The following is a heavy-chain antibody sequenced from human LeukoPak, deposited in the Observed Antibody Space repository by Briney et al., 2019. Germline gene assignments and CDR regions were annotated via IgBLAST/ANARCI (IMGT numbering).Heavy chain of an antibody. V-gene: IGHV1-69*13. CDR2: IIPIFGTA. CDR3: ARDLGYSSSWYMYYFDY. J-gene: IGHJ4*02. CDR1: GGTFSSYA. D-gene: IGHD6-13*01. Sequence: ASVKVSCKASGGTFSSYAISWVRQAPGQGLEWMGGIIPIFGTANYAQKFQGRVTITADESTSTAYMELSSLRSEDTAVYYCARDLGYSSSWYMYYFDYWGQGTLVTVSS.